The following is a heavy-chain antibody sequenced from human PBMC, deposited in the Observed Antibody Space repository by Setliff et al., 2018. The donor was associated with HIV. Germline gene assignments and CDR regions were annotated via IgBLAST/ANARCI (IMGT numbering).Heavy chain of an antibody. CDR1: SGSISSSSDY. D-gene: IGHD3-3*01. CDR2: IYYSGST. V-gene: IGHV4-39*01. J-gene: IGHJ4*02. Sequence: SETLSLTCTVSSGSISSSSDYWGLIRQSPGKGLAWIGNIYYSGSTYYNPSLKSRVSISVDASKNQFSLKLTSVNAAETAVYYCARHGQSFDFSIASEGYYFDSWGQGTLVTVSS. CDR3: ARHGQSFDFSIASEGYYFDS.